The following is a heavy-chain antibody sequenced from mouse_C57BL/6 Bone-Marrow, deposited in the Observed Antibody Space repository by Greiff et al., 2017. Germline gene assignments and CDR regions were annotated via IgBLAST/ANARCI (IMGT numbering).Heavy chain of an antibody. D-gene: IGHD3-2*02. CDR1: GYAFTNYL. CDR3: AGGSSGPAWFAY. J-gene: IGHJ3*01. CDR2: INPGSGGT. V-gene: IGHV1-54*01. Sequence: VQLQQSGAELVRPGTSVKVSCKASGYAFTNYLIEWVKQRPGQGLEWIGVINPGSGGTNYNEKFKGKATLTADKSSSTAYMQLSSLTSEDSAVYFCAGGSSGPAWFAYWGQGTLVTVSA.